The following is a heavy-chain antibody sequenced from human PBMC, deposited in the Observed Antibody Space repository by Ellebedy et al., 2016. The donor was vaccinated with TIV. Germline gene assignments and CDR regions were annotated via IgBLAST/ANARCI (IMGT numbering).Heavy chain of an antibody. CDR1: GFTFSSYG. J-gene: IGHJ6*03. Sequence: GGSLRLXXAASGFTFSSYGMHWVRQAPGKGLEWVAVIWYDGSNKYYADSVKGRFTISRDNSKNTLYLQMNSLRAEDTAVYYCARDWEDIVVVPAATYYYYYMDVWGKGTTVTVSS. CDR3: ARDWEDIVVVPAATYYYYYMDV. V-gene: IGHV3-33*01. D-gene: IGHD2-2*01. CDR2: IWYDGSNK.